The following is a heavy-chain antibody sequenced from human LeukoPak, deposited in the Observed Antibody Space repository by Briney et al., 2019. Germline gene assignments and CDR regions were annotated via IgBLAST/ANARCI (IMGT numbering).Heavy chain of an antibody. D-gene: IGHD3-22*01. CDR1: GFTFSSYG. CDR2: IRYDGSNK. V-gene: IGHV3-30*02. CDR3: AKLYDSSGYYYYYYMDV. J-gene: IGHJ6*03. Sequence: GGSLRLSCAASGFTFSSYGMHWVRQAPGKGLEWVAFIRYDGSNKYYADSVKGRFTISRDNSKNTLYLQMNSLRAEDTAVYYCAKLYDSSGYYYYYYMDVWGKGTTVTISS.